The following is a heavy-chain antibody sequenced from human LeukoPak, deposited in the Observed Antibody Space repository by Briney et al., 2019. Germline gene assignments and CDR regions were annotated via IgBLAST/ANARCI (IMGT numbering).Heavy chain of an antibody. CDR3: ARVKGGYYDSSGYYYFDY. Sequence: SSETLSLTCTVSGGSISSYYWSWIRQPPGKGLEWIGYIYYSGSTNYNPSLKSRVTISVDTSKNQFSLKLSSVTAADTAVYYCARVKGGYYDSSGYYYFDYWGQGTLVTVSS. J-gene: IGHJ4*02. D-gene: IGHD3-22*01. V-gene: IGHV4-59*08. CDR1: GGSISSYY. CDR2: IYYSGST.